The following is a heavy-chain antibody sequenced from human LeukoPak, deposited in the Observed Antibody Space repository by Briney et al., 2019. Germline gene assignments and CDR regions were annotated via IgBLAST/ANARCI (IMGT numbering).Heavy chain of an antibody. J-gene: IGHJ4*02. CDR3: ARGEPLIVGVAYFDY. V-gene: IGHV3-30*04. CDR1: GFTFTTHS. D-gene: IGHD1-26*01. CDR2: ISYDGSNK. Sequence: QTGGSLRLSCAASGFTFTTHSMHWVRQAPGRGLEWVAVISYDGSNKYYADSVKGRFTISRDNSKNTLYLQMNSLRAEDTAMYYCARGEPLIVGVAYFDYWGQGTLVTVSS.